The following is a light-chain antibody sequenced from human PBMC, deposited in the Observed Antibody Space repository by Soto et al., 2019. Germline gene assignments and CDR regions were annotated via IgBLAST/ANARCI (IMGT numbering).Light chain of an antibody. V-gene: IGKV1-5*01. CDR2: DAS. J-gene: IGKJ1*01. Sequence: DIQMTQSPSTLSASVRDRVTITCRASQSVSSGLAWYQKKAGKAPKLLIYDASSLESGVPSRFSGSGSGTEFTLTISSLQPDDFAAYYCQHYNSYSEAFGQGTKWIS. CDR3: QHYNSYSEA. CDR1: QSVSSG.